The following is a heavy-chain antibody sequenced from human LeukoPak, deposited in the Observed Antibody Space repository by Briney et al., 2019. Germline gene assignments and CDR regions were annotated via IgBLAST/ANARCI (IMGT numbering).Heavy chain of an antibody. D-gene: IGHD2-15*01. CDR1: GFTFSSYW. Sequence: SGGSLRLSCAASGFTFSSYWMNWARQAPGKGLEWVSYISSSGSTIYYADSVKGRFTISRDNAKNSLYLQMNSLRAEDTAVYYCARWRSGSCSDWGQGTLVTVSS. V-gene: IGHV3-48*04. CDR2: ISSSGSTI. CDR3: ARWRSGSCSD. J-gene: IGHJ4*02.